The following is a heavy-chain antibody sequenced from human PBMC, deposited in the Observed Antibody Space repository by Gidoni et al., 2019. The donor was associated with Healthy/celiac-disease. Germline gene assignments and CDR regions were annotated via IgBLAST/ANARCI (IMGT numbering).Heavy chain of an antibody. CDR1: EFTFSSYA. J-gene: IGHJ4*02. CDR3: AKWDIGQLGIFDY. V-gene: IGHV3-23*01. Sequence: EVQLLESGGGLVQPGGSLRLSCAASEFTFSSYAMSWVRQAPGKGLEWVSAISGSGGSTYYADSVKGRFTISRDNSKNTLYLQMNSLRAEDTAVYYCAKWDIGQLGIFDYWGQGTLVTVSS. D-gene: IGHD5-12*01. CDR2: ISGSGGST.